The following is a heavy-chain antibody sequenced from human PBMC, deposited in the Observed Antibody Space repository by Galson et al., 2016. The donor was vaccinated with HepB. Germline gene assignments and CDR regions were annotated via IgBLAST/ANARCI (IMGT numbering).Heavy chain of an antibody. Sequence: CAISGDSVSTNSAAWNWIRQSPSRGLEWLGRTYYRSKWYNDYAESVKSRMTINPETSKNQLSLHLNSVTPEDTAVYYCARDPSSGKHSLYSYGMDVWGQGTTVTVSS. D-gene: IGHD4-23*01. CDR2: TYYRSKWYN. V-gene: IGHV6-1*01. CDR3: ARDPSSGKHSLYSYGMDV. CDR1: GDSVSTNSAA. J-gene: IGHJ6*02.